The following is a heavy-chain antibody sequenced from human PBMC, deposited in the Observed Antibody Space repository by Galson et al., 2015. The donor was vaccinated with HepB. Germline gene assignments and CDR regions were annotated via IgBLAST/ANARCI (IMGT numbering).Heavy chain of an antibody. D-gene: IGHD3-22*01. V-gene: IGHV3-30*03. Sequence: SLRLYCAASGFTFSNYGMHWVRQAPGKGLEWVAVVSDDGSNKFYADSVQGRFTISRDNSKNTLYLQMSRLRAEDTAVYYCARDQAGLYDNSGSYFDYWGQGTLVTVSS. J-gene: IGHJ4*02. CDR2: VSDDGSNK. CDR3: ARDQAGLYDNSGSYFDY. CDR1: GFTFSNYG.